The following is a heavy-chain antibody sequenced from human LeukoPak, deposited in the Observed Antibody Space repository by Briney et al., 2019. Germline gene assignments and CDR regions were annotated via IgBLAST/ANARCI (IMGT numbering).Heavy chain of an antibody. J-gene: IGHJ3*02. CDR1: GGSISSSSYY. CDR3: AIELGYCSSPSCYRTFGDAFDI. Sequence: SETLSLTCTVSGGSISSSSYYWGWIRQPPGKGLEWIGSIYYSGSTYSNPSLKSRVTIPVDTSKNHFSLKLSSVTAADTAVYYCAIELGYCSSPSCYRTFGDAFDIWGQGTMVTVSS. CDR2: IYYSGST. D-gene: IGHD2-2*01. V-gene: IGHV4-39*02.